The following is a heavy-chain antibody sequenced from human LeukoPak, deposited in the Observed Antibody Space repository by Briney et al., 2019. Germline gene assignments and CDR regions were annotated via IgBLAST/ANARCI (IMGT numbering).Heavy chain of an antibody. CDR2: TYYSGST. D-gene: IGHD6-19*01. CDR1: GGSISSHY. V-gene: IGHV4-59*11. CDR3: ARVETIAVAGTKWFDP. Sequence: PSETLSLTCTVSGGSISSHYWSWIRQPPGKGLEWIGYTYYSGSTNYNPSLKSRVTISVDTSKNQFSLKLSSVTAADTAVYYCARVETIAVAGTKWFDPWGQGTLVTVSS. J-gene: IGHJ5*02.